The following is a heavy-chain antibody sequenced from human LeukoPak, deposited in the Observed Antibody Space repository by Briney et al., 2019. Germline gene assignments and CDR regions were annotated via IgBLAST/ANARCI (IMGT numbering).Heavy chain of an antibody. V-gene: IGHV1-18*01. CDR2: ISAYNGNT. CDR1: GYTFTSYG. D-gene: IGHD3-10*01. CDR3: ARVGYYGSGSRLTYYMDV. Sequence: ASVKVSCKASGYTFTSYGISWVRQAPGQGLEWMGWISAYNGNTNYAQKLQGRVTMTRDMSTSTVYMELSSLRSEDTAVYYCARVGYYGSGSRLTYYMDVWGKGTTVTVSS. J-gene: IGHJ6*03.